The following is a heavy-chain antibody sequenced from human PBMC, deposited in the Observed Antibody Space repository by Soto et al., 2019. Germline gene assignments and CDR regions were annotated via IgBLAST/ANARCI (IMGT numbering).Heavy chain of an antibody. J-gene: IGHJ6*02. CDR3: AKDVESSGWYFYYGMDV. CDR1: GFTFSSYA. D-gene: IGHD6-19*01. CDR2: ISGSGGST. V-gene: IGHV3-23*01. Sequence: PGGSLRLSCAASGFTFSSYAMSWVRQAPGKGLEWVSAISGSGGSTYYADSVKGQFTISRDNSKNTLYLQMNSLRAEDTAVYYCAKDVESSGWYFYYGMDVWGQGNTVTFSS.